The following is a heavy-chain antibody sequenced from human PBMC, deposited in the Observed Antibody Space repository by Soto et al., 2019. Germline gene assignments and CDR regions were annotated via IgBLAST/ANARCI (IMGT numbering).Heavy chain of an antibody. J-gene: IGHJ6*02. CDR2: ISAYNGNT. Sequence: ASVKVSCMASGYTFTSYAISWVRQAPGQGLEWMGWISAYNGNTNYAQKLQGRVTMTTDTSTSTAYMELRSLRSDDTAVYYCVRRLSGAKDGYNAFYYYGMDVWGQGITVTVSS. D-gene: IGHD5-12*01. CDR1: GYTFTSYA. V-gene: IGHV1-18*04. CDR3: VRRLSGAKDGYNAFYYYGMDV.